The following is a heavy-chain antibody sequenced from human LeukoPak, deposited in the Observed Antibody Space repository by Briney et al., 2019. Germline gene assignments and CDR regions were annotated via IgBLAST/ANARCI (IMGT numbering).Heavy chain of an antibody. CDR3: ARDYYYDSSGYYGPSYDAFDI. CDR2: TRYDGSNK. Sequence: GGSLRLSCAASGFTFSSYGMHWVRQAPGKGLEWVAFTRYDGSNKYYADSVKGRFTISRDNSKNTLYLQMNSLRAEDTAVYYCARDYYYDSSGYYGPSYDAFDIWGQGTMVTVSS. D-gene: IGHD3-22*01. CDR1: GFTFSSYG. J-gene: IGHJ3*02. V-gene: IGHV3-30*02.